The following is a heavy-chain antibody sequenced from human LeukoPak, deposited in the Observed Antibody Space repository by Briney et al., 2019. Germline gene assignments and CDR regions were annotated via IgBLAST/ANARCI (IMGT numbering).Heavy chain of an antibody. J-gene: IGHJ6*02. V-gene: IGHV3-30-3*01. D-gene: IGHD3-9*01. CDR1: GFTFSSYA. CDR3: ARDQPPYCDILTGHQTYYYYGMDV. CDR2: ISYDGSNK. Sequence: GGSLRLSCAASGFTFSSYAMHWVRQAPGKGLEWVAVISYDGSNKYYADSVKGRFTISRDNSKNTLYLQMNSLRAEDTAVYYCARDQPPYCDILTGHQTYYYYGMDVWGQGTTVTVSS.